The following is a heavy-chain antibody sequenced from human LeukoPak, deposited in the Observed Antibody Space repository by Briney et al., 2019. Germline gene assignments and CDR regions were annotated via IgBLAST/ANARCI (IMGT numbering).Heavy chain of an antibody. Sequence: SETLSLTCTVSGGSLSNYYWSWIRQPPGKGLEWIGYIYYSGSTNYNPSLKSRVTISVDTSKNQFSLKLSSVTAADTAVYYCARDREAVAGNYYYYMDVWGKGTTVTISS. CDR3: ARDREAVAGNYYYYMDV. CDR1: GGSLSNYY. J-gene: IGHJ6*03. D-gene: IGHD6-19*01. V-gene: IGHV4-59*01. CDR2: IYYSGST.